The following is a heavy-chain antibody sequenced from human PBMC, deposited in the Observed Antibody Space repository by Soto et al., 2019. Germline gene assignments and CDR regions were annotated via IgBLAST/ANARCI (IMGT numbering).Heavy chain of an antibody. CDR2: IYYSGST. V-gene: IGHV4-59*01. D-gene: IGHD4-17*01. CDR1: GGSISSYY. Sequence: SETLSLTCTVSGGSISSYYWSWIRQPPGKGLEWIGYIYYSGSTNYNPSLKSRVTISVDTSKNQFSLKLSSVTAADTAVYYCARVTTFHFDYWGQGTLVTVSS. CDR3: ARVTTFHFDY. J-gene: IGHJ4*02.